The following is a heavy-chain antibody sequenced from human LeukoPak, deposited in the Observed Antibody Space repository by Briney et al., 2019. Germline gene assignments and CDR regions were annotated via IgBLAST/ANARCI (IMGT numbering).Heavy chain of an antibody. V-gene: IGHV3-74*01. Sequence: GGSLRLSCAPSGFTFSSYWMHWVRQAPGKGLVWVSRINTDGSTITYADSVKGRFTISRDNSKNTLYLQMNSLRAEDTAVYYCANGGSDCSSTSCSPVPNHYYYYMDVWGKGTTVTVSS. CDR2: INTDGSTI. CDR3: ANGGSDCSSTSCSPVPNHYYYYMDV. CDR1: GFTFSSYW. D-gene: IGHD2-2*01. J-gene: IGHJ6*03.